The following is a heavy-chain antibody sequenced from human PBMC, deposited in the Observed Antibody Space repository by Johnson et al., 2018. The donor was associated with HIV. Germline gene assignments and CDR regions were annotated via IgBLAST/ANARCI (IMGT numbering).Heavy chain of an antibody. CDR1: GFIFSSYA. CDR2: ISYDGSNK. V-gene: IGHV3-30-3*01. CDR3: AKDSSFSYYYSDAFDI. J-gene: IGHJ3*02. Sequence: QVTLVESGGGVVQPGRSLRLSCAASGFIFSSYAMHWVRQAPGKGLEWVGLISYDGSNKYYADSVKGRFTISRDNSKNTLYLQMNSLRAEDTAVYYCAKDSSFSYYYSDAFDIWGQGTMVTVSS. D-gene: IGHD3-10*01.